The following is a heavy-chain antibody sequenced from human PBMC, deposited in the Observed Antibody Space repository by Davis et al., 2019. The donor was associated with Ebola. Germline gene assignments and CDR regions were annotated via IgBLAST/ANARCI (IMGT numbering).Heavy chain of an antibody. J-gene: IGHJ6*04. CDR3: ARDGGDGYCSGGSCYNYGMDV. CDR1: GFTFSSFA. Sequence: GESLKISCAASGFTFSSFAMSWVRQAPGKGLEWVSTIRGSGAITYFADSVKGRFTISRDNSKNSLYLQMNSLRAEDTAVYYCARDGGDGYCSGGSCYNYGMDVWGKGTTVTVSS. D-gene: IGHD2-15*01. V-gene: IGHV3-23*01. CDR2: IRGSGAIT.